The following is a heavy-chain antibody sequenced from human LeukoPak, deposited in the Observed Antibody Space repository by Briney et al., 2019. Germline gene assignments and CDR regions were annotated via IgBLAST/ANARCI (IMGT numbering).Heavy chain of an antibody. CDR3: ARDWRAPTDIAAAGTEFDP. J-gene: IGHJ5*02. Sequence: KPSETLSLTCTVSGGSISSYYWSWIRQPPGKGLEWIGYIYYSGSTNYNPSLKSRVTISVDTPKNQFSLKLSSVTAADTAVYYCARDWRAPTDIAAAGTEFDPWGQGTLVTVSS. D-gene: IGHD6-13*01. V-gene: IGHV4-59*01. CDR2: IYYSGST. CDR1: GGSISSYY.